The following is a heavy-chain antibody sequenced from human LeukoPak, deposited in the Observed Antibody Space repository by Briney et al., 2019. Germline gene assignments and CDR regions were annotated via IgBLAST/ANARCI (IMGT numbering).Heavy chain of an antibody. V-gene: IGHV3-11*04. CDR3: ARDLYHLPIDY. CDR2: ISTSGSTI. D-gene: IGHD2-2*01. CDR1: GFTFSDYY. J-gene: IGHJ4*02. Sequence: GGSLRLSCAASGFTFSDYYMSWIRQAPGKGLEWVSYISTSGSTIYYADSVKGRFTISRDNAKNSLSLQMNSLRAEDTALYYCARDLYHLPIDYWGQGTLVTVSS.